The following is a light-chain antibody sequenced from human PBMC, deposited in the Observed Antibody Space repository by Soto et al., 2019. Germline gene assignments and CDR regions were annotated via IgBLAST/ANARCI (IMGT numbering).Light chain of an antibody. V-gene: IGKV3-20*01. J-gene: IGKJ1*01. Sequence: EIVLTQSPGTLSLSPGDRATLSCRASQSVSSGFLAWYQHKPGQAPRLLMYLASNRAAGIPDRFSGSGSGTDFTLTISRLEPEDFAVYYCQQYGSSPWTFGQGTKVEIK. CDR2: LAS. CDR3: QQYGSSPWT. CDR1: QSVSSGF.